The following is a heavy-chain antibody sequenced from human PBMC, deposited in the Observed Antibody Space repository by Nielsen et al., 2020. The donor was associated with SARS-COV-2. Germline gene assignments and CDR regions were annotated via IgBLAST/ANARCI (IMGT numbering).Heavy chain of an antibody. CDR2: SDHSWRI. J-gene: IGHJ3*02. Sequence: SETLSLTCTVSGGSISSYYWSWIRQPPGKRLEWIAYSDHSWRINYNPSLKSRATISADTSKDQISLKLTSVTAADTAVYYCARLPAGTVSFDIWGQGTMVTVS. CDR3: ARLPAGTVSFDI. D-gene: IGHD2-2*01. V-gene: IGHV4-59*08. CDR1: GGSISSYY.